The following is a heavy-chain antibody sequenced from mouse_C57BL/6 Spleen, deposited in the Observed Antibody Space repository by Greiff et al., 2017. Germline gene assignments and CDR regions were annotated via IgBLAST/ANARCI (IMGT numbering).Heavy chain of an antibody. D-gene: IGHD4-1*01. CDR3: ARKLTGTYYAMGY. CDR1: GYTFTSYW. V-gene: IGHV1-55*01. J-gene: IGHJ4*01. Sequence: VQLQQPGAELVKPGASVKMSCKASGYTFTSYWITWVKQRPGQGLEWIGDIYPGSGSTNYNEKFKSKATLTVDTSSSTAYMQLSSLTSEDSAVYYCARKLTGTYYAMGYWGQGTSVTVSS. CDR2: IYPGSGST.